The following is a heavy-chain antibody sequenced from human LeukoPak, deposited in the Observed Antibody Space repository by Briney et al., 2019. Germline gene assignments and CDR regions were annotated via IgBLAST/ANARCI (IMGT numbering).Heavy chain of an antibody. V-gene: IGHV4-38-2*02. CDR2: IYYSGST. CDR3: ARLRITIFGVVHPRGNWFDP. D-gene: IGHD3-3*01. Sequence: SETLSLTCTVSGYSISSGYYWGWIRQPPGKGLEWIGSIYYSGSTYYNPSLKSRVTISVDTSKNQFSLKLSSVTAADTAVYYCARLRITIFGVVHPRGNWFDPWGQGTLVTVSS. CDR1: GYSISSGYY. J-gene: IGHJ5*02.